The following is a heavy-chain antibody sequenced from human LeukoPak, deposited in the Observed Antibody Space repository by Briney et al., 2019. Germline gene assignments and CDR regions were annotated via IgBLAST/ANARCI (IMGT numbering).Heavy chain of an antibody. V-gene: IGHV4-4*07. CDR3: ARGTYYYDSSGSNWFDP. D-gene: IGHD3-22*01. CDR1: GGSISSYY. CDR2: IYTSGST. Sequence: SETLSLTCTVSGGSISSYYWSWIRQPAGKGLEWIGRIYTSGSTNYNPSLKSRVTMSVDTSKNQFSLKLSSVTAADTAVYYCARGTYYYDSSGSNWFDPWGQGTLVTVSS. J-gene: IGHJ5*02.